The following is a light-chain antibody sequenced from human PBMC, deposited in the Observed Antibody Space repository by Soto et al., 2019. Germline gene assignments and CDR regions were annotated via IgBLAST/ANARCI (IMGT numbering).Light chain of an antibody. CDR1: QSVSSS. V-gene: IGKV3-20*01. Sequence: DALASSEREAATLSCMASQSVSSSVAWYQHKPGQSPRLVVYSASSRATGIPDRFSGSGSGTDFTLTICRLEPEDFAVYYCQQYGISPLTFAG. CDR2: SAS. J-gene: IGKJ4*01. CDR3: QQYGISPLT.